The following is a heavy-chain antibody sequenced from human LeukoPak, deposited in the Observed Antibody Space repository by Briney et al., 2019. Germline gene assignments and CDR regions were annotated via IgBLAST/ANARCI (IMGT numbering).Heavy chain of an antibody. CDR3: AATYSGSYYVDY. CDR1: GFTFSSYG. J-gene: IGHJ4*02. V-gene: IGHV3-30*03. CDR2: ISYDGSNK. D-gene: IGHD1-26*01. Sequence: GGSLRLSCAASGFTFSSYGMNWVSQAPGKGLEWVAVISYDGSNKYYADSVKGRFTISRDNSKNTLYLQMNSLRAEDTAVYYCAATYSGSYYVDYWGQGTLVTVSS.